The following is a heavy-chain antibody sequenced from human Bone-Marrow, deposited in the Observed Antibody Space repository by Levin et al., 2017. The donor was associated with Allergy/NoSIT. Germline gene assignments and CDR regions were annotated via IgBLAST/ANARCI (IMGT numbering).Heavy chain of an antibody. CDR1: GYSFTFYD. D-gene: IGHD3-10*01. J-gene: IGHJ5*02. V-gene: IGHV1-8*01. CDR2: MNPRSGNA. Sequence: GESLKISCKASGYSFTFYDLNWVRQAAGQGPEWLGWMNPRSGNAGAPQKFQGRITMTRNTSINTAYMHLTSLTPDATAVYFCARNRFGSGNTDWFAPWGQGTLVTVSS. CDR3: ARNRFGSGNTDWFAP.